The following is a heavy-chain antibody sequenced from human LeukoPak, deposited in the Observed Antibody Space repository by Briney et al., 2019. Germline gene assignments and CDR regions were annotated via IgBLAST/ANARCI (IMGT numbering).Heavy chain of an antibody. V-gene: IGHV4-38-2*01. CDR2: IYHSGST. J-gene: IGHJ4*02. CDR1: GYSISSGYY. D-gene: IGHD2-2*01. CDR3: ARLETQLIVVVPAAFDY. Sequence: PSETLSLTCAVSGYSISSGYYWDWIRQPPGKGLEWIGSIYHSGSTYYNPSLKSRVTISVDTSKNQFSLKLSSVTAADTAVYYCARLETQLIVVVPAAFDYWGQGTLVTVSS.